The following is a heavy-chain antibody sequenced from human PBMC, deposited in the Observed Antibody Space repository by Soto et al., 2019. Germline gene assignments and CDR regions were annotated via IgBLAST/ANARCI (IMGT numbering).Heavy chain of an antibody. CDR1: GGSVSSGSYY. Sequence: XXTLSLPFTVSGGSVSSGSYYWSWIRQPPGKGLEWIGYIYYSGSTNYNPSLKSRVTISVDTSKNQFSLKLSSVTAADTAVYYCARERTMYSSSRDFDYWGQGTLVTVSS. J-gene: IGHJ4*02. CDR2: IYYSGST. CDR3: ARERTMYSSSRDFDY. V-gene: IGHV4-61*01. D-gene: IGHD6-6*01.